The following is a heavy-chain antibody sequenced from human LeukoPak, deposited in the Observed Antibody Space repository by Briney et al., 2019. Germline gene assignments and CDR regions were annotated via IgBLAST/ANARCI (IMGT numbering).Heavy chain of an antibody. D-gene: IGHD3-10*01. CDR2: ISSGSSYT. J-gene: IGHJ4*02. Sequence: PGGSLRLSCAASGFTFSDYYMSWIRQAPGKGLEWVSYISSGSSYTNYADSVKGRFTISRDNAKNSLYLQMNSLRAEDTAVYYCAVDYYGSGSPPDYWGQGTLVTVSS. CDR3: AVDYYGSGSPPDY. CDR1: GFTFSDYY. V-gene: IGHV3-11*06.